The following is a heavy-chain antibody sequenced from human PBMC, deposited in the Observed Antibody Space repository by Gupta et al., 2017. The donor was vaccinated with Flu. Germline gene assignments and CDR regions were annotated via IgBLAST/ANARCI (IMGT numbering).Heavy chain of an antibody. V-gene: IGHV3-23*01. D-gene: IGHD2-15*01. J-gene: IGHJ5*02. CDR1: GFTFSSYA. CDR3: AKDPKDREEEFDP. Sequence: EVQLLESGGGLVQPGGSVRLSCAASGFTFSSYAMRWVRQAPGKGLEWVSAISGSGGSTYYADSVKGRFTISRDNSKNTLYLQMNSLRAEDTAVYYWAKDPKDREEEFDPWGQGTLVTVSS. CDR2: ISGSGGST.